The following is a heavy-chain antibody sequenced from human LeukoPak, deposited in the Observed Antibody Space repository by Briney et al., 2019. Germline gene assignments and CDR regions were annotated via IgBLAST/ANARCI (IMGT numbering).Heavy chain of an antibody. V-gene: IGHV4-4*07. Sequence: PSETLSLTCTVSGGSISSYYWSWIRQPAGKGLEWIGRIYTSGSTNYNPSLKSRVTMSVGTSKNQFSLKLSSVTAADTAVYYCARDREYSYGYYWFDPWGQGTLVTVSS. D-gene: IGHD5-18*01. CDR1: GGSISSYY. J-gene: IGHJ5*02. CDR3: ARDREYSYGYYWFDP. CDR2: IYTSGST.